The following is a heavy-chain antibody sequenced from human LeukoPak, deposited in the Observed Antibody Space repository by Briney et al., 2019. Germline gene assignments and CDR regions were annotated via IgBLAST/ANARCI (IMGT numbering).Heavy chain of an antibody. CDR3: ARGPVTKFEI. CDR2: IYSGGTT. J-gene: IGHJ3*02. Sequence: PGGSLRLSCAASGFTVSSNYMSWVRQALGKGLEWVSVIYSGGTTYYADSVKGRFTISRDNSNNTLYLQMNSLRAEDTAVYYCARGPVTKFEIWGQGTILTVSS. V-gene: IGHV3-53*01. D-gene: IGHD4-17*01. CDR1: GFTVSSNY.